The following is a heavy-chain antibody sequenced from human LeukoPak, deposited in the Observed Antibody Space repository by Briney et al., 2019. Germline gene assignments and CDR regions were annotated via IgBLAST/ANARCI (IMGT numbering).Heavy chain of an antibody. D-gene: IGHD6-19*01. CDR2: IYYGGSP. CDR1: GGSISTTTNS. J-gene: IGHJ6*03. Sequence: SETLSLTCNVSGGSISTTTNSWGWAWIRQRPTKGLEWIGSIYYGGSPYYTSSLKSRVTISVDTSKNQFSLKLSSVTAADTAVYYCARGGSGWTARFYYYYYMDVWGKGTTVTISS. CDR3: ARGGSGWTARFYYYYYMDV. V-gene: IGHV4-39*07.